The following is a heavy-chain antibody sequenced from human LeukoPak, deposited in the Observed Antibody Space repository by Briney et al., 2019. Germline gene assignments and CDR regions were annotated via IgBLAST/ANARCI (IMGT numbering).Heavy chain of an antibody. CDR1: GFTFSSYA. CDR3: GKSSGYYFEAYYDYYMDV. V-gene: IGHV3-23*01. CDR2: ISGSGGST. Sequence: PGGSLRLSCAASGFTFSSYAMSWVRQAPGKGLEWVSAISGSGGSTYYADSVKGRFTISRDNSNNTLYLQMNSLRAEDTAVYYCGKSSGYYFEAYYDYYMDVWGKGTTVTVSS. D-gene: IGHD3-22*01. J-gene: IGHJ6*03.